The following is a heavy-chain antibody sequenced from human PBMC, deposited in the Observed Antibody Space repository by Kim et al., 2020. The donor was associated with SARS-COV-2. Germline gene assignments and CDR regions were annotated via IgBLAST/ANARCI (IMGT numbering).Heavy chain of an antibody. V-gene: IGHV1-8*01. CDR3: ARGRYFDWLLHKQNWFDP. CDR2: MNPNSGNT. J-gene: IGHJ5*02. D-gene: IGHD3-9*01. Sequence: ASVKVSCKASGYTFTSYDINWVRQATGQGLEWMGWMNPNSGNTGYAQKFQGRVTMTRNTSISTAYMELSSLRSEDTAVYYCARGRYFDWLLHKQNWFDPWGQGTLVTVSS. CDR1: GYTFTSYD.